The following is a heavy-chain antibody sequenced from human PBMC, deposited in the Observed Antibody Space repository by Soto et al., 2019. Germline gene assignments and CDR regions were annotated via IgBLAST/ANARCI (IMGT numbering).Heavy chain of an antibody. Sequence: GGSLRLSCAASGFTFSSYSMNWVRQAPGKGLEWVSYISSSSSTIYYADSVKGRFTISRDNAKNSLYLQMNSLRAEDTAVYYCARIITIFGVVKGNHMDVWGKGTTVTVS. V-gene: IGHV3-48*01. D-gene: IGHD3-3*01. CDR3: ARIITIFGVVKGNHMDV. CDR2: ISSSSSTI. J-gene: IGHJ6*03. CDR1: GFTFSSYS.